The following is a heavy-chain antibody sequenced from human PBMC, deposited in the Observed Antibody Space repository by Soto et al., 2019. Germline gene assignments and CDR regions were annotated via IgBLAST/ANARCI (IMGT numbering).Heavy chain of an antibody. CDR3: ARGDYSNYANWFDP. CDR2: INSDGSST. V-gene: IGHV3-74*01. CDR1: GFTFSIYW. Sequence: GSLRLSCAASGFTFSIYWMHWVRQAPGKGLLWVSRINSDGSSTTYADSVKGRLTISRDNAKNTLYLQMNSLRAEDTAVYYCARGDYSNYANWFDPWGQGTLVTVSS. J-gene: IGHJ5*02. D-gene: IGHD4-4*01.